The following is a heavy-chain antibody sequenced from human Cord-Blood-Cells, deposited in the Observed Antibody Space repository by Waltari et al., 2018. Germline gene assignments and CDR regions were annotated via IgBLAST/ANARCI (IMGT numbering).Heavy chain of an antibody. CDR2: IIPIFGTA. CDR3: ANQSPANYFDY. Sequence: QVQLVQSGAEGKKPGSSVKVSCKDSGGTFSSHAISWVRQAPGQGLEWMGVIIPIFGTANYAQKFQGRVTITADKSTSTAYMELSSLRSEDTAVYYCANQSPANYFDYWGQGTLVTVSS. J-gene: IGHJ4*02. V-gene: IGHV1-69*06. CDR1: GGTFSSHA.